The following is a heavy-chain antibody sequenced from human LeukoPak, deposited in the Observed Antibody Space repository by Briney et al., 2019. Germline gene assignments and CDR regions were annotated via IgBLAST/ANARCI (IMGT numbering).Heavy chain of an antibody. V-gene: IGHV3-23*01. CDR2: ISGSGGST. CDR3: AKDSGYCSSTSCLEIDY. D-gene: IGHD2-2*01. CDR1: GFTFSSYA. J-gene: IGHJ4*02. Sequence: HSGGSLRLSCAASGFTFSSYAMSWVRQAPGKGLEWVSAISGSGGSTYYADSVKGRFTISRDNSKNTLYLQMNSLRAEDTAVYYCAKDSGYCSSTSCLEIDYWGQGTLVTVSS.